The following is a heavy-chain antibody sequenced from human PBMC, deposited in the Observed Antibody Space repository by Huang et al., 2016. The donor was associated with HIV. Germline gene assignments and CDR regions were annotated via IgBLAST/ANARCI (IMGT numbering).Heavy chain of an antibody. J-gene: IGHJ3*02. CDR2: VHYSGNT. CDR1: GDSVTNTTYY. V-gene: IGHV4-61*01. CDR3: ARDPFPRDAFDI. Sequence: QVQLQESGPALVKPSETLSLTCAVSGDSVTNTTYYWTWIRQPPGMGLEWVGFVHYSGNTNYNPSLKSRVTLSLDATKNQFSLTVTSVTAADTAVYYCARDPFPRDAFDIWRQGTMVIVSS.